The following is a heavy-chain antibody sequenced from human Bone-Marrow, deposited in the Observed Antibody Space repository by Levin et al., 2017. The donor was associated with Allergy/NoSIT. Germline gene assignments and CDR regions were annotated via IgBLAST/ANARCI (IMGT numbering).Heavy chain of an antibody. Sequence: HPGGSLRLSCAASGFTFSTYWMHWVRQAPGKGLVWVSRIQSNGKTNYADSVKGRFTISRDNAKNTLYLQMNSLTVEDTAVYYCARDRFYSDSGSNFSWFDPWGQGPLVTVSS. CDR1: GFTFSTYW. D-gene: IGHD3-10*01. J-gene: IGHJ5*02. CDR3: ARDRFYSDSGSNFSWFDP. CDR2: IQSNGKT. V-gene: IGHV3-74*01.